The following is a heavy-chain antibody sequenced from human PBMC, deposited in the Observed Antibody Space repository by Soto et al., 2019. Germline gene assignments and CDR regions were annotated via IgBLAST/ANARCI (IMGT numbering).Heavy chain of an antibody. Sequence: SETLSLTCTVSGGSISIYYWSWIRQPPGKGLEWIGYIYYSGSTNYNPSLKSRVTISVDTSKNQFSLKLSSVTAADTAVYYCARARLGYYYYYMDVWGKGTTVTVSS. CDR2: IYYSGST. D-gene: IGHD6-19*01. J-gene: IGHJ6*03. V-gene: IGHV4-59*08. CDR3: ARARLGYYYYYMDV. CDR1: GGSISIYY.